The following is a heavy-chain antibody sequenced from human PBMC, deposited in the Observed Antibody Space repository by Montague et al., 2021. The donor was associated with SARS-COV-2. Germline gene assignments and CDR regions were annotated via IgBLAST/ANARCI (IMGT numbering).Heavy chain of an antibody. J-gene: IGHJ5*02. CDR3: AREGGTVSTFRGVGYLRGGVNWFDP. V-gene: IGHV4-39*07. D-gene: IGHD6-25*01. CDR1: GGSISSSNYY. CDR2: IYYSGST. Sequence: SETLSLTCTVSGGSISSSNYYWGWIRQPPGKGLEWIGSIYYSGSTYYNPSLKSRVTISVDTSQNQFSLKLSSVTAADTAVYYCAREGGTVSTFRGVGYLRGGVNWFDPWGQGTLVTVSS.